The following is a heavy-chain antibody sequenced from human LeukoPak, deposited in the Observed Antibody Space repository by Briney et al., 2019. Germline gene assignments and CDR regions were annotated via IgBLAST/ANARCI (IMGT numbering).Heavy chain of an antibody. D-gene: IGHD4-17*01. Sequence: GRSLRLSCAASGFTFSSHWMSWARQAPGKGLEWVANIKQDGSEKYYVDSVKGRFTISRDNAKNSLYLQMNSLRAEDTAVYYCARDLAAYGDYLTDYWGQGTLVTVSS. J-gene: IGHJ4*02. CDR3: ARDLAAYGDYLTDY. CDR2: IKQDGSEK. CDR1: GFTFSSHW. V-gene: IGHV3-7*01.